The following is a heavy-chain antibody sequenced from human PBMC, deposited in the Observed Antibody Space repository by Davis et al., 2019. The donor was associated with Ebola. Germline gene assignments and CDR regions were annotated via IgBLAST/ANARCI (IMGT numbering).Heavy chain of an antibody. J-gene: IGHJ4*02. Sequence: NFQGRVTITADESTSTAYMELSSLRSEDTAVYYCARGYYGSGSYYGLFDYWGQGTLVTVSS. CDR3: ARGYYGSGSYYGLFDY. V-gene: IGHV1-69*01. D-gene: IGHD3-10*01.